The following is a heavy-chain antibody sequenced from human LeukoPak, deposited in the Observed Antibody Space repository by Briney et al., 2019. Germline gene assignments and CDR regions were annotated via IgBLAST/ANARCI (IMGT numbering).Heavy chain of an antibody. D-gene: IGHD3-10*01. CDR1: GGTFSSYV. Sequence: ASVKVSCKASGGTFSSYVISWVRQAPGQGLEWMGWINTNTGNPTYAQGFTGRFVFSLDTSVSTAYLQISSLKAEDTAVYYCARDITMVRGVITRLTYYYYMDVWGKGTTVTVSS. CDR2: INTNTGNP. CDR3: ARDITMVRGVITRLTYYYYMDV. V-gene: IGHV7-4-1*02. J-gene: IGHJ6*03.